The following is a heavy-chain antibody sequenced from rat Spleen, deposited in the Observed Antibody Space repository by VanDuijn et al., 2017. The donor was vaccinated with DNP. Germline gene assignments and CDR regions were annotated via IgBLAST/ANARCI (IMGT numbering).Heavy chain of an antibody. J-gene: IGHJ4*01. CDR3: ARHDYYSSHYYAMDA. D-gene: IGHD1-2*01. V-gene: IGHV5-25*01. Sequence: EVQLVESGGGLVQPGRSLKLSCAASGFTFSDSYMAWVRQAPTEGLAWVAYISYDGGTTYYPDSVKGRFTNSRDTAKHTLYLQMDSLRSEDTATYYCARHDYYSSHYYAMDAWGQGTSVTVSS. CDR1: GFTFSDSY. CDR2: ISYDGGTT.